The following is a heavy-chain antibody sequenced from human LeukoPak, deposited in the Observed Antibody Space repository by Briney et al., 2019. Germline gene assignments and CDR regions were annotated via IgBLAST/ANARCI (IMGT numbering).Heavy chain of an antibody. J-gene: IGHJ4*02. CDR1: GFTFTSSA. D-gene: IGHD6-19*01. Sequence: GASVKVSCKASGFTFTSSAMQWVRQARCQRLAWIGWIVVGSGNTNYAQKFQERVTITRDMSTSTAYMELSSLRSEDTAVYYCAAIPVSRSGWYWGQGTLVTVSS. CDR2: IVVGSGNT. V-gene: IGHV1-58*02. CDR3: AAIPVSRSGWY.